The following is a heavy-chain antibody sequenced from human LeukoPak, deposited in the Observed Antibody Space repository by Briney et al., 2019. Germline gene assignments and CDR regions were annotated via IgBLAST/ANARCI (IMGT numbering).Heavy chain of an antibody. J-gene: IGHJ4*02. D-gene: IGHD3-3*01. V-gene: IGHV3-74*01. CDR2: IKGDGIST. Sequence: TGGSLRLSRAASGFDFSSNWMHWVRHAPGQGLVWVSRIKGDGISTNYADSVKGRFTISRDIAKNTLYLQMNSLRAEDTGVYYCAKDHYWSIDYWGRGTPVTVSS. CDR3: AKDHYWSIDY. CDR1: GFDFSSNW.